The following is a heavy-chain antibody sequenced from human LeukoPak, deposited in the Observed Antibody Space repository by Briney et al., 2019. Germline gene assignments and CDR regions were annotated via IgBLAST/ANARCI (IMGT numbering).Heavy chain of an antibody. V-gene: IGHV3-9*01. CDR1: GFTFSSYA. CDR2: ISWNSGSI. CDR3: AKDRDSSSWYYGMDV. J-gene: IGHJ6*02. D-gene: IGHD6-13*01. Sequence: GGSLRLSCAASGFTFSSYAMHWVRQAPGKGLEWVSGISWNSGSIGYADSVKGRFTISRDNAKNSLYLQMNSLRAEDTALYYCAKDRDSSSWYYGMDVWGQGTTVTVSS.